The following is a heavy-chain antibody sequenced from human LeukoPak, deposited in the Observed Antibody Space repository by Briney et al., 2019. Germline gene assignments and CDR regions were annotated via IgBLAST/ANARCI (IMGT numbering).Heavy chain of an antibody. CDR1: GGSISSGGYY. V-gene: IGHV4-31*03. CDR2: IYYSGST. J-gene: IGHJ4*02. Sequence: SETLSLTCTVSGGSISSGGYYWSWIRQHPGKGLEWIGYIYYSGSTYYNPSLKSRVTISVDTSKNQFSLKLSSVTAADTAVYYCARVELDTAMEIDYWGQGTLVTVSS. D-gene: IGHD5-18*01. CDR3: ARVELDTAMEIDY.